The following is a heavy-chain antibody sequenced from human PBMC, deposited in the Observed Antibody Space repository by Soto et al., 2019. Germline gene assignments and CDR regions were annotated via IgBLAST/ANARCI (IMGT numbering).Heavy chain of an antibody. D-gene: IGHD4-17*01. Sequence: QVQLQESGPGLVKPWETLSLTCTVSGGSISSYYWSWIRQPPGKGLEWIGYIYYSGSTNYNPSLKSRVTISVDTSKNQFSLKLSSVTGADTGVYYCARARYGDYFRYGMDVWGQGTTVTVSS. CDR3: ARARYGDYFRYGMDV. V-gene: IGHV4-59*01. J-gene: IGHJ6*02. CDR1: GGSISSYY. CDR2: IYYSGST.